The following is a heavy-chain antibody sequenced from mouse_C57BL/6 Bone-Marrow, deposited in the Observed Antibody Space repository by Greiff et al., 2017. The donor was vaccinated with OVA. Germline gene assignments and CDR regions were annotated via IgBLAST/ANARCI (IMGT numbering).Heavy chain of an antibody. CDR1: GFTFSDYG. CDR3: ALLWLRGVDY. V-gene: IGHV5-17*01. D-gene: IGHD2-2*01. CDR2: ISSGSSTI. Sequence: EVKVVESGGGLVKPGGSLKLSCAASGFTFSDYGMHWVRQAPEKGLEWVAYISSGSSTIYYADTVKGRFTISRDNAKNTLFLQMTSLRSEDTAMYYCALLWLRGVDYWGQGTSVTVSS. J-gene: IGHJ4*01.